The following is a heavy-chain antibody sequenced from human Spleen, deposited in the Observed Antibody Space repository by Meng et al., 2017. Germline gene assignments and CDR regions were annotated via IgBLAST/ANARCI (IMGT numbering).Heavy chain of an antibody. CDR1: GFTFSRHA. Sequence: GESLKISCTASGFTFSRHAMSWVRQAPGKGLEWVAGISGTGGSTYYADSLKGRITVSRDDSKNTLYLQMNSLRAEDTAVYYCATNREGYNYGYVPFAYWGQGTLVTVSS. CDR2: ISGTGGST. J-gene: IGHJ4*02. V-gene: IGHV3-23*01. D-gene: IGHD5-18*01. CDR3: ATNREGYNYGYVPFAY.